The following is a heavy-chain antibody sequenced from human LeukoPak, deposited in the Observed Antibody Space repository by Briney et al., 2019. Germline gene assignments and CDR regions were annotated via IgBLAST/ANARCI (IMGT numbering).Heavy chain of an antibody. CDR3: ASASSHRIAAGGDY. Sequence: GGSLRLSCAASGFTFSSYAMSWVRQAPGKGLEWVSAISGSGGSTYYADSVKGRFTISRDNAKNTLYLQMNSLRAEDTAVYYCASASSHRIAAGGDYWGQGTLVTVSS. J-gene: IGHJ4*02. D-gene: IGHD6-13*01. CDR1: GFTFSSYA. CDR2: ISGSGGST. V-gene: IGHV3-23*01.